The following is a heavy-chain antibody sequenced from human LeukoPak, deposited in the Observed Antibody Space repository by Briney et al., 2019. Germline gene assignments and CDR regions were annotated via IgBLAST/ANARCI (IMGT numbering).Heavy chain of an antibody. CDR2: IYYSGST. V-gene: IGHV4-59*11. J-gene: IGHJ4*02. CDR1: GGSISPLY. Sequence: PSETLSLTCTVSGGSISPLYWGWIRQPPGKGLEFIGYIYYSGSTNFNPSLKSRVTLSVDTSKSQISLKLTSVTAADTAVYYCASGGVAAKYYFDFWGQGTLVTVSS. D-gene: IGHD3-16*01. CDR3: ASGGVAAKYYFDF.